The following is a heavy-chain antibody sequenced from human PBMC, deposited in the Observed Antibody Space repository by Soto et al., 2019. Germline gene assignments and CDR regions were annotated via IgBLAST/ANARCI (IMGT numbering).Heavy chain of an antibody. D-gene: IGHD2-15*01. CDR2: ISYDGSNK. CDR3: AKDGSGGSYFDY. V-gene: IGHV3-30*18. J-gene: IGHJ4*02. Sequence: PGGSLRLSCAASGFTFSSYGMHWVRQAPGKGLEWVAVISYDGSNKYYADSVKGRFTISRDNSKNTLYLQMNSLRAEDTAVYYYAKDGSGGSYFDYWGQGTLVTVS. CDR1: GFTFSSYG.